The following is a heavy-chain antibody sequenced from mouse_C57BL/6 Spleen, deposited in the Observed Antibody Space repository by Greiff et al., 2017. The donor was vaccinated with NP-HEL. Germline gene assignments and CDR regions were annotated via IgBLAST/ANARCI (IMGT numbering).Heavy chain of an antibody. J-gene: IGHJ4*01. Sequence: VQLQQSGPELVKPGASVKIPCKASGYTFTDYNMDWVKQSHGKSLEWIGDINPNNGGTIYNQKFKGKATLTVDKSSSTAYMELRSLTSEDTAVYYCARRVYYGNYGAMDYWGQGTSVTVSS. V-gene: IGHV1-18*01. D-gene: IGHD2-1*01. CDR3: ARRVYYGNYGAMDY. CDR2: INPNNGGT. CDR1: GYTFTDYN.